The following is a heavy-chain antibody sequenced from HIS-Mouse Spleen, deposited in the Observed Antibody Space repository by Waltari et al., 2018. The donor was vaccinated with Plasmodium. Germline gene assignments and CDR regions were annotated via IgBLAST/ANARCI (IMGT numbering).Heavy chain of an antibody. J-gene: IGHJ2*01. CDR3: ASSWYWYFDL. Sequence: EVQLVESGGGLVQPGGSLRLSWAASGCTFSSYWMSWVRQVPGKGLEWVANIKQDGSEKYYVDSVKGRFTISRDNAKNSLYLQMNSLRAEDTAVYYCASSWYWYFDLWGRGTLVTVSS. CDR1: GCTFSSYW. D-gene: IGHD6-13*01. V-gene: IGHV3-7*01. CDR2: IKQDGSEK.